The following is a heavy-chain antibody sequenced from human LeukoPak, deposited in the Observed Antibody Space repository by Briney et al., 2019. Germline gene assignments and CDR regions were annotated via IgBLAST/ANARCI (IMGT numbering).Heavy chain of an antibody. CDR1: GFTFDDYA. CDR2: ISWDGGST. J-gene: IGHJ5*02. D-gene: IGHD4-17*01. CDR3: AKGAYGDYGSWFDP. V-gene: IGHV3-43D*03. Sequence: GGSLRLSCAASGFTFDDYAMHWVRQAPGKGLEWVSLISWDGGSTYYADSVKGRFTISRDNSKNSLYLQMNSLRAEDTALYYCAKGAYGDYGSWFDPWGQGTLVTVSS.